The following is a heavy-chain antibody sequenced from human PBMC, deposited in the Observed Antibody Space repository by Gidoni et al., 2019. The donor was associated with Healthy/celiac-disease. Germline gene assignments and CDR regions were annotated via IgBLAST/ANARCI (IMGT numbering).Heavy chain of an antibody. CDR3: ARDPIAAADTLFDY. J-gene: IGHJ4*02. D-gene: IGHD6-13*01. CDR2: INPSGGST. Sequence: QVQLVQSGAEVKQPGSSVTVSCTASGYTFTSYYTPWVRQAPGQGLEWMGIINPSGGSTSYAQKFQGRVTRTRDTSTSTVYMELSSLRSEDTAVYYCARDPIAAADTLFDYWGQGTLVTVSS. V-gene: IGHV1-46*01. CDR1: GYTFTSYY.